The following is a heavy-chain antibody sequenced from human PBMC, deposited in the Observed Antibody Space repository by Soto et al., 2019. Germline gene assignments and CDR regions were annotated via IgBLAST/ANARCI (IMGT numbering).Heavy chain of an antibody. V-gene: IGHV1-58*02. D-gene: IGHD3-10*01. CDR3: AAEYYYGDSDPRGRID. CDR2: IVVGSGNT. CDR1: GFTFTHSA. J-gene: IGHJ4*02. Sequence: QMQLVQSGPEVKKPGTSVTVSCKASGFTFTHSAIQWVRQARGQSLEWIGWIVVGSGNTNHVPKLQERVPMSWETSPFTAYMELSSLTSEHTAVYYCAAEYYYGDSDPRGRIDWGQGTPVTVSS.